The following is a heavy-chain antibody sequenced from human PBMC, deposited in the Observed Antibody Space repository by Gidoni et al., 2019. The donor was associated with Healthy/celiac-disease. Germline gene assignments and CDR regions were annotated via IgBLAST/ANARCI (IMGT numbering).Heavy chain of an antibody. J-gene: IGHJ4*02. Sequence: EVQLVQAGAKVNKPGQALQISCKDAGYGFTSYWIGWVRQRPGKGLEWMGSIYPGDSDTSYSPSCHGQVTISADKPISTAYLQWSSLKASDTATYHCARRVNSSSPVDYWGQAPLVTVSP. CDR2: IYPGDSDT. D-gene: IGHD6-6*01. CDR1: GYGFTSYW. V-gene: IGHV5-51*01. CDR3: ARRVNSSSPVDY.